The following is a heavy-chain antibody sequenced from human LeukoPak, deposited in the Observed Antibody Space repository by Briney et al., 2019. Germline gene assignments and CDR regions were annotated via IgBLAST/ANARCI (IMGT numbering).Heavy chain of an antibody. CDR3: ARIRAVAGTSLDY. V-gene: IGHV1-18*04. Sequence: ASLSPSSAASGYTSTSYGISCVRQAPGQGLEWMGWMSAYIGNTTSAQNLQGRVTMTTDTSTTTAYMELRSLRSDDTPVYYCARIRAVAGTSLDYWGQGSLVTVSS. CDR2: MSAYIGNT. CDR1: GYTSTSYG. D-gene: IGHD6-19*01. J-gene: IGHJ4*02.